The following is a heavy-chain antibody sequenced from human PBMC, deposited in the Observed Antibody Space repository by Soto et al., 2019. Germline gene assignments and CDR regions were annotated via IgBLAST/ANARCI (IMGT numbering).Heavy chain of an antibody. Sequence: PEGSLRLSCVASGFIFYNYWMSWVRQAPGKGLEWVANVKQDGSEKYYVDSVKGRFTISRDNAKNSLYLQMNSLRAEDTAVYYCARDSDYGEDYYYGLDVWGQGSTVTVSS. CDR2: VKQDGSEK. CDR1: GFIFYNYW. V-gene: IGHV3-7*01. J-gene: IGHJ6*02. D-gene: IGHD4-17*01. CDR3: ARDSDYGEDYYYGLDV.